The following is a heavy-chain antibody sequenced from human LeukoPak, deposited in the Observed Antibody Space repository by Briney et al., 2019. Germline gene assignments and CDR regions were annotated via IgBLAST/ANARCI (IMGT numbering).Heavy chain of an antibody. Sequence: SETLFLTCTVSGGSISSSNYYWGWIRQPPGKGLEWIGSIYYSGSTNYNPSLKSRVTISVDTSKNQFSLKLSSVTAADTAVYYCARPGYYYDSSGYYYRDYWGQGTLATVSS. D-gene: IGHD3-22*01. CDR2: IYYSGST. CDR1: GGSISSSNYY. V-gene: IGHV4-39*01. CDR3: ARPGYYYDSSGYYYRDY. J-gene: IGHJ4*02.